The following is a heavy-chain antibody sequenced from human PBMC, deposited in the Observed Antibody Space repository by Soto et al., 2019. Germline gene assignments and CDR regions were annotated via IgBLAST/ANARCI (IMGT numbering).Heavy chain of an antibody. D-gene: IGHD4-17*01. CDR3: AKEETVLVNYYYYYGMDV. CDR1: GFTFSSYA. Sequence: EVQLLESGGGLVQPGGSLRLSCAASGFTFSSYAMSWVRQAPGMGLEWVSVISGSGYATYYADSVKGRFTVSRDNSHNAVYLQMNSPRAEDTAVYYCAKEETVLVNYYYYYGMDVWGQGTTVTVSS. CDR2: ISGSGYAT. J-gene: IGHJ6*02. V-gene: IGHV3-23*01.